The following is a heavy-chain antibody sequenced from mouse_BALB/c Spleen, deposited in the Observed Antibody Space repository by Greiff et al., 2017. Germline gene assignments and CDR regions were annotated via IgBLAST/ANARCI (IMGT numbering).Heavy chain of an antibody. V-gene: IGHV5-2*01. D-gene: IGHD2-4*01. CDR1: EYEFPSHD. Sequence: EVQGVESGGGLVQPGESLKLSCESNEYEFPSHDMSWVRKTPEKRLELVAAINSDGGSTYYPDTMERRFIISRDNTKKTLYLQMSSLRSEDTALYYCARRAHYDYDGSYWYFDVWGAGTTVTVSS. J-gene: IGHJ1*01. CDR3: ARRAHYDYDGSYWYFDV. CDR2: INSDGGST.